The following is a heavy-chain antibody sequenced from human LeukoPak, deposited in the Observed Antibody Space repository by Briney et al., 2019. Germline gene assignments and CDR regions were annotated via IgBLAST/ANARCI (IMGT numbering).Heavy chain of an antibody. D-gene: IGHD3-3*01. CDR1: GGTFSSYA. Sequence: ASVKVSFTASGGTFSSYAISWVRQAPGQGLEWMGWSSAYNGNKNYAQKLQGRVTITTDTSTSTAYMELRSLRSDDTAVYYCATAHPPPFYYYFWSGYYSSRYYYMDVWGKGTTVTVSS. V-gene: IGHV1-18*01. J-gene: IGHJ6*03. CDR3: ATAHPPPFYYYFWSGYYSSRYYYMDV. CDR2: SSAYNGNK.